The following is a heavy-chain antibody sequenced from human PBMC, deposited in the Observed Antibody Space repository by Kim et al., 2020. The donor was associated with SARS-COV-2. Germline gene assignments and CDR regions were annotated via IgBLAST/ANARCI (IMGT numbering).Heavy chain of an antibody. J-gene: IGHJ1*01. CDR1: GFTFSNAW. CDR3: TTPRHHCSSTSCLGEYFQH. V-gene: IGHV3-15*01. Sequence: GGSLRLSCAASGFTFSNAWMSWVRQAPGKGLEWVGRIKSKTDGGTTDYAAPVKGRFTISRDDSKNTLYLQMNSLKTEDTAVYYCTTPRHHCSSTSCLGEYFQHWGQGTLVTVSS. D-gene: IGHD2-2*01. CDR2: IKSKTDGGTT.